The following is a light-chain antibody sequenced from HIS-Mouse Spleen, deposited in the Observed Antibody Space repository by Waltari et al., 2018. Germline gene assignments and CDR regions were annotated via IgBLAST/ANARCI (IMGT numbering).Light chain of an antibody. V-gene: IGKV1-8*01. J-gene: IGKJ1*01. CDR2: AAS. CDR1: QGISSY. CDR3: QQYYSYPRT. Sequence: AIRMTQSPSSLSASTRDRVTTTCRASQGISSYLAWYQQKPGKAPKLLIYAASTLQSGVPSRFSGSGSGTDFTLTISCLQSEDFATYYCQQYYSYPRTFGQGTKVEIK.